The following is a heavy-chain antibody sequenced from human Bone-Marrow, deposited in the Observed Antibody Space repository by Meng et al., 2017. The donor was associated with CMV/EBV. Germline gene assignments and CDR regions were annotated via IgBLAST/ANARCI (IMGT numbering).Heavy chain of an antibody. D-gene: IGHD1-14*01. CDR2: IKQDGSEK. J-gene: IGHJ6*02. Sequence: GGSLRLSCAASGFTFSRYWMSWVRQAPGKGLEWMANIKQDGSEKYYVDSVKGRFTISRDNAKNSLYLQMNSLRAEDTAVYYCARRCRINRYYYYYGMDVWGQGTTVTVSS. V-gene: IGHV3-7*01. CDR3: ARRCRINRYYYYYGMDV. CDR1: GFTFSRYW.